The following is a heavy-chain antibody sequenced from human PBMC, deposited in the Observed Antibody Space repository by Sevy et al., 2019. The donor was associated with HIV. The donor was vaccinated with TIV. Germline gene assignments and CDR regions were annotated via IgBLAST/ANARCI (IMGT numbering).Heavy chain of an antibody. V-gene: IGHV3-33*01. Sequence: GGSLRLSCAASGFTFSSYGMHWVRQAPGKGLEWVAVIWYDGSNKYYADSVKGRFTSTRENSKNTLYLQMNSLRAEDTAVYYCARVVSEELAFQYFDYWGQGTLVTVSS. J-gene: IGHJ4*02. D-gene: IGHD1-7*01. CDR1: GFTFSSYG. CDR2: IWYDGSNK. CDR3: ARVVSEELAFQYFDY.